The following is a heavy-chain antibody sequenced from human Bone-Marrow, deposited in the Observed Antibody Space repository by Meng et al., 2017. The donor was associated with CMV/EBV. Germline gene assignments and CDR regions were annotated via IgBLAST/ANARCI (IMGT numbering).Heavy chain of an antibody. J-gene: IGHJ5*02. Sequence: SCKASGGTFSSYAISWVRQATGQGLEWMGGIIPILGIANYAQKFQGRVTITADKSTSTAYMELSSLRSEDTAVYYCASPQRGWFDPWGQGTLVTVSS. CDR1: GGTFSSYA. V-gene: IGHV1-69*10. CDR3: ASPQRGWFDP. CDR2: IIPILGIA.